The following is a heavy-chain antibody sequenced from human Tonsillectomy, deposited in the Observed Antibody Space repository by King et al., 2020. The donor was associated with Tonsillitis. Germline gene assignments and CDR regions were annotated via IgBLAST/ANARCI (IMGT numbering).Heavy chain of an antibody. CDR2: MNWNGRTT. CDR3: TRRTPMTTVTENWYFDL. V-gene: IGHV3-20*04. CDR1: GFTFDDYG. D-gene: IGHD4-17*01. J-gene: IGHJ2*01. Sequence: VQLVESGGGAVRPGGSLRLSCEASGFTFDDYGMSWVRQAPGKGLDWVSGMNWNGRTTTYADSVKGRFTISRDNAKNSLYLQMNSLTADDTAFYYCTRRTPMTTVTENWYFDLWGRGALVTVSS.